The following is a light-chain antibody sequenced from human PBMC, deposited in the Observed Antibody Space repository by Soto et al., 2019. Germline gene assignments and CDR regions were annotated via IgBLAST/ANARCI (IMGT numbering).Light chain of an antibody. CDR3: QQYNSYWYT. J-gene: IGKJ2*01. CDR2: DAP. CDR1: QSISTW. V-gene: IGKV1-5*01. Sequence: DIQMTQSPSTLSASVGDRVIITCRASQSISTWLAWYQQKPGKAPNLLIYDAPTLQSGVPLRFSGSGSGTEFTLTISSLQPDDFPTYYCQQYNSYWYTFGQGTRLEIK.